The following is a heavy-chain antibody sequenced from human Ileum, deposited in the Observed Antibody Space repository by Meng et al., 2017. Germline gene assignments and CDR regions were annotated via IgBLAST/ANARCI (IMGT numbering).Heavy chain of an antibody. V-gene: IGHV4-4*02. D-gene: IGHD4-23*01. CDR3: ARHGGYYQDF. CDR2: IDHRGIA. CDR1: GASMSVVSY. Sequence: QVQRQESGPGLGKAEATLSLACSVSGASMSVVSYWSWVRQSPGKGLEWIGQIDHRGIAYYKPSLKSRVTMSIDQSKSQFSLRLTSVSAADTAVYYCARHGGYYQDFWGQGTLVTVSS. J-gene: IGHJ4*02.